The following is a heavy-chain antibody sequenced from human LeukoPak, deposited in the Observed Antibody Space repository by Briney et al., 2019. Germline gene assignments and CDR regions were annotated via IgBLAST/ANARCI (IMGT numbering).Heavy chain of an antibody. CDR2: IYYSGST. CDR3: ARGKITIFGVVIIISDAFDI. J-gene: IGHJ3*02. D-gene: IGHD3-3*01. CDR1: GGSISSGDYY. V-gene: IGHV4-30-4*08. Sequence: SETLSLTCTVSGGSISSGDYYWSWIRQPPGKGLEWIGYIYYSGSTYYNPSLKSRVTISVDTSKNQFSLKLSSVTAADTAVYYCARGKITIFGVVIIISDAFDIWGQGTMVTVSS.